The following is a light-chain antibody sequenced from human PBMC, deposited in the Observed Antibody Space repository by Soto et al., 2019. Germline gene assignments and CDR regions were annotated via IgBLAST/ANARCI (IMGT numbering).Light chain of an antibody. V-gene: IGKV3-15*01. Sequence: EIVMTQSPATLSVSPGERATLYCKASQRISSNLAWYQQKPGQPPRLLIYGASTRATGIPARFSGSGSGTEFTLTIGSLQPEDFATYYCQQSYSTPRTFGQGTKVDIK. CDR1: QRISSN. CDR3: QQSYSTPRT. J-gene: IGKJ1*01. CDR2: GAS.